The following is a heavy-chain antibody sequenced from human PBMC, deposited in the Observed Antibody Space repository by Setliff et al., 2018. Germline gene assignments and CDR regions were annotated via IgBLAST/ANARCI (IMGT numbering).Heavy chain of an antibody. CDR2: ISGHNGNT. D-gene: IGHD3-22*01. CDR1: GYTFTYYS. J-gene: IGHJ6*02. Sequence: GASVKVSCKASGYTFTYYSISWVRQAPGQGLEWMGWISGHNGNTNYAQKFQGRVTLTTDTSTDTAYMELRGLRFDDTAIYYCAKEPAVTMTESIRRSYYDYALDVWGQGTAVTVSS. V-gene: IGHV1-18*01. CDR3: AKEPAVTMTESIRRSYYDYALDV.